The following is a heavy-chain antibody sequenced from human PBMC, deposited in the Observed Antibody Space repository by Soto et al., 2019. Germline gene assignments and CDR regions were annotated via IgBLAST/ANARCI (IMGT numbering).Heavy chain of an antibody. CDR1: GGSISSGDYY. CDR2: IYYSGST. J-gene: IGHJ5*02. CDR3: ARGRFLEWLLSGWFDP. Sequence: PSETLSLTCTVSGGSISSGDYYWSWIRQPPGKGLEWIGYIYYSGSTYCNPSLKSRVTISVDTSKNQFSLKLSSVTAADTAVYYCARGRFLEWLLSGWFDPWGQGTLVTVSS. V-gene: IGHV4-30-4*01. D-gene: IGHD3-3*01.